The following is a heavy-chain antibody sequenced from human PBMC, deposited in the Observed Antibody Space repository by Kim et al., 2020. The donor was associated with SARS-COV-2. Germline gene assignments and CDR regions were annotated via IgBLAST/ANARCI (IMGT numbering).Heavy chain of an antibody. V-gene: IGHV3-48*02. D-gene: IGHD3-10*01. CDR2: ISSSSSTV. J-gene: IGHJ6*02. CDR3: ARCPLSMTMVRGMITTTLFDYYNMDA. CDR1: GFNFNSYS. Sequence: GGSLRLSCTVSGFNFNSYSMNWVRQAPGKGLEWVSYISSSSSTVYYAGSVRGRFTISRDNVKNSLFLQMNSLRDDDTAVYYCARCPLSMTMVRGMITTTLFDYYNMDAWGQGTTVTVSS.